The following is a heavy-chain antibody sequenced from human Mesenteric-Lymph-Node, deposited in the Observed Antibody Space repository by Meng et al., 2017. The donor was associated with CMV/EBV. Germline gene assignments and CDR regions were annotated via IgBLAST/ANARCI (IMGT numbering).Heavy chain of an antibody. D-gene: IGHD1/OR15-1a*01. CDR3: ARGPNWNNVGYFDY. Sequence: GESLKISCAASGFTFSSYEMNWVRQAPGKGLEWVSYISSSGSTIYYADSVKGRFTISRDNAKNSLYLQMNSLRAEDTAVYYCARGPNWNNVGYFDYWGQGTLVTVSS. CDR1: GFTFSSYE. V-gene: IGHV3-48*03. CDR2: ISSSGSTI. J-gene: IGHJ4*02.